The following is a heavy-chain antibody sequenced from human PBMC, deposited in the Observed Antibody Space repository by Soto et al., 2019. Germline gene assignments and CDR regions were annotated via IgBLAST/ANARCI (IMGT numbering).Heavy chain of an antibody. Sequence: GGSLRLSCAASGFTFSSYGMHWVRQAPGKGLEWVAVIWYDGSNKYYADSVKGRFTISRDNSKNTLYLQMNSLRAEDTAVYYCARDRTGTIHYGMDVWGHGTTVTVSS. CDR1: GFTFSSYG. CDR2: IWYDGSNK. D-gene: IGHD1-7*01. CDR3: ARDRTGTIHYGMDV. J-gene: IGHJ6*02. V-gene: IGHV3-33*01.